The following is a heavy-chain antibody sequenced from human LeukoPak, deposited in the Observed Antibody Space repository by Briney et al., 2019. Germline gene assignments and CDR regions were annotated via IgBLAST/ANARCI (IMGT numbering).Heavy chain of an antibody. CDR1: AGSISSSSYY. J-gene: IGHJ4*02. D-gene: IGHD1-26*01. CDR3: ARQLARVGAIYY. Sequence: SETLSLTCTVSAGSISSSSYYWGWIRQPPGKGLEWIGSIYYSGSTYYNPSLKSRVTISVDTSKNQFSLKLSSVTAADTAVYYCARQLARVGAIYYWGQGTLVTVSS. CDR2: IYYSGST. V-gene: IGHV4-39*01.